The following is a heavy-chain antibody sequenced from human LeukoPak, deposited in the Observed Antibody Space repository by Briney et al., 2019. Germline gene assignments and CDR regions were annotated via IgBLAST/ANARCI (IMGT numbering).Heavy chain of an antibody. J-gene: IGHJ4*02. V-gene: IGHV3-66*02. CDR1: GFTVRSNY. D-gene: IGHD2/OR15-2a*01. CDR3: AREISQEYYYLDY. Sequence: GSLILSCAASGFTVRSNYMSWVRQAPGTWLEWVSVIYSGGSTYYADSVKGRFTNSRDNSKNTLYLQMNSLRAEDTAVYYGAREISQEYYYLDYWGQGTLVTVS. CDR2: IYSGGST.